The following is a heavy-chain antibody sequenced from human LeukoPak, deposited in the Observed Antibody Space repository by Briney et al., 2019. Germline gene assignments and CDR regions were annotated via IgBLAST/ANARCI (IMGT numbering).Heavy chain of an antibody. V-gene: IGHV3-66*01. CDR1: GFTFSDYY. Sequence: GGSLRLSCAASGFTFSDYYMSWIRQAPGKGLEWVSVIYSGGSTYYADSVKGRFTISRDNSKNTLYLQMNSLRAEDTAVYYCARDLRDGYNYGAPNYYYYGMDVWGQGTTVTVSS. D-gene: IGHD5-24*01. CDR2: IYSGGST. J-gene: IGHJ6*02. CDR3: ARDLRDGYNYGAPNYYYYGMDV.